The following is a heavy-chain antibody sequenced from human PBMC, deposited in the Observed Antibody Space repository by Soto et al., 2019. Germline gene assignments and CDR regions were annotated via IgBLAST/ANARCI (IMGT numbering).Heavy chain of an antibody. CDR3: ARDGDPGYSFWSGPLGGRSFDP. V-gene: IGHV1-69*01. CDR1: GATFGNTA. D-gene: IGHD3-3*01. Sequence: QVQLVQSGAEVKEPGSSVNVSCKTSGATFGNTAVTWVRQAPGQGLEGIGGIVPLFGTANYAQKFRGRVTITADESTSTAYMELSSLRTDDTAVYYCARDGDPGYSFWSGPLGGRSFDPWGQGTLVTVSS. CDR2: IVPLFGTA. J-gene: IGHJ5*02.